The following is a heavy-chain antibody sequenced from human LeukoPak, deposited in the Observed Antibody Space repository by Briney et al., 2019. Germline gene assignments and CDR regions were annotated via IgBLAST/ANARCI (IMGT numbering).Heavy chain of an antibody. CDR2: INHSGST. CDR1: GGSFSGYY. CDR3: ASGSAVAAAGDH. D-gene: IGHD6-13*01. Sequence: SETLSLTCAVYGGSFSGYYWSWIRQPPGKGLEWIGEINHSGSTNYNPSLKSRVTISVDTSKNQFSPKLSSVTAADTAMYYCASGSAVAAAGDHWGQGTLVTVSS. J-gene: IGHJ4*02. V-gene: IGHV4-34*01.